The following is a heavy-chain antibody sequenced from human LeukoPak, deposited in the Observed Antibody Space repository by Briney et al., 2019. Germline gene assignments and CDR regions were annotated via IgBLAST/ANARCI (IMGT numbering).Heavy chain of an antibody. V-gene: IGHV4-34*01. CDR2: INHSGST. Sequence: SETLSLTCAVYGGSFSGYYWSWIRQPPGKGLEWIGEINHSGSTNYNSSLKSRVTISVDTSKNQFSLRLSSVTAADTAVYYCARRTGSYFGQFDYWGQGTLVTVSS. CDR1: GGSFSGYY. J-gene: IGHJ4*02. CDR3: ARRTGSYFGQFDY. D-gene: IGHD3-10*01.